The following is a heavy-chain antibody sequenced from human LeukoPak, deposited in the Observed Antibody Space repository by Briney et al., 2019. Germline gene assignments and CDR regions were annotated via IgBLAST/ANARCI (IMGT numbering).Heavy chain of an antibody. CDR1: GFTFSGYW. D-gene: IGHD1/OR15-1a*01. CDR2: IKGDGSDT. Sequence: GGSLRLSCAASGFTFSGYWMHWARQASGKGLVWVSCIKGDGSDTGYADSVKGRFTISRDNAKNMLYLQMNSLRVEDTAVYYCARDSRNKGFDPWGQGTLVTVSA. CDR3: ARDSRNKGFDP. V-gene: IGHV3-74*01. J-gene: IGHJ5*02.